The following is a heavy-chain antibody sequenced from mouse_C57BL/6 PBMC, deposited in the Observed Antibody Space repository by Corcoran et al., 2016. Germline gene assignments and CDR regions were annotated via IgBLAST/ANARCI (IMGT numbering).Heavy chain of an antibody. D-gene: IGHD2-4*01. CDR2: INPNNGGT. CDR1: GYTFTDYY. Sequence: EVQLQQSGPELMKPGASVKISCKASGYTFTDYYMNWVKQSHGKSLEWIGDINPNNGGTSYNQKFKGKATLTVDKSSSTAYMELRSLTSEDSAVYYCARSGQDDYDDYWGQGTTLTVSS. CDR3: ARSGQDDYDDY. J-gene: IGHJ2*01. V-gene: IGHV1-26*01.